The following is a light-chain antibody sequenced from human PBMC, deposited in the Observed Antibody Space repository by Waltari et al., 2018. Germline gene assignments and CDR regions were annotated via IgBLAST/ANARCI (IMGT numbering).Light chain of an antibody. CDR2: DVN. J-gene: IGLJ3*02. Sequence: QSALTQTATVSGSPGQSITISCTGTTSDVVKYNLVSWYQQHPGKAPTLIIYDVNKRPSGVSNRFSGSKSGNTASLTISGLQAADEAYYYCCSYAGSAISVFGGGTKVTVL. CDR3: CSYAGSAISV. V-gene: IGLV2-23*02. CDR1: TSDVVKYNL.